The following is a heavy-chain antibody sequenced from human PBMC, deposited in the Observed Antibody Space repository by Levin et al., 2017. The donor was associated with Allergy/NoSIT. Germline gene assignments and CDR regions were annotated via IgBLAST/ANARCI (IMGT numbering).Heavy chain of an antibody. CDR2: ISGSGGST. D-gene: IGHD3-9*01. CDR3: AKDPDILTGYRYYYFDY. J-gene: IGHJ4*02. Sequence: GESLKISCAASGFTFSSYAMCWVRQAPGKGLEWVSGISGSGGSTYYADSVKGRFTISRDNSKNTLYLQMNSLRAEDTAVYYCAKDPDILTGYRYYYFDYWGQGTLVTVSS. V-gene: IGHV3-23*01. CDR1: GFTFSSYA.